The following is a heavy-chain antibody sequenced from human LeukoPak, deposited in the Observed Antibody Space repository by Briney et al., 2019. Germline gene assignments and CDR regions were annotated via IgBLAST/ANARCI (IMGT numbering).Heavy chain of an antibody. CDR3: ATPPARITIFGVVIPEGGLEY. Sequence: SETLSLTCTVSGGSISSSSYYWGWIRQPPGKGLEWIGSIYYSGSTYYNPSLKSRVTISVDTSKNQFSLKLSSVTAADTAVYYCATPPARITIFGVVIPEGGLEYWGQGTLVTVSS. D-gene: IGHD3-3*01. V-gene: IGHV4-39*01. CDR2: IYYSGST. CDR1: GGSISSSSYY. J-gene: IGHJ4*02.